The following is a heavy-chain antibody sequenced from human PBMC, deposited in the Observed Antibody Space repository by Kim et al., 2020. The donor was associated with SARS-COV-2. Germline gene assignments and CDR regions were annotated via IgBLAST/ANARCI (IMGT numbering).Heavy chain of an antibody. CDR3: ARVPVPPTGS. V-gene: IGHV4-34*01. J-gene: IGHJ5*02. D-gene: IGHD1-1*01. CDR2: INHSGST. CDR1: GGSFSGYY. Sequence: SETLSLTCAVYGGSFSGYYWSWIRQPPGKGLEWIGEINHSGSTNYNPSLKSRVTISVDTSKNQFSLKLSSVTAADTAMYYCARVPVPPTGSWGQGTLVTVSS.